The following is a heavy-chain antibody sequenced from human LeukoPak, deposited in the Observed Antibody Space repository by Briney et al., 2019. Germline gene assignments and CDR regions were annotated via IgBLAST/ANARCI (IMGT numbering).Heavy chain of an antibody. CDR3: AKDPTLVATISDFDSREANYYYYGMDA. Sequence: PGGSLRLSCAASGFTFSSYAMSWVRQAPGKGLEWVSAISGSGGSTYYADSVKGRFTISRDNSKNTLYLQMNSLRAEDTAVYYCAKDPTLVATISDFDSREANYYYYGMDAWGQGTTVTVSS. CDR2: ISGSGGST. D-gene: IGHD5-12*01. V-gene: IGHV3-23*01. CDR1: GFTFSSYA. J-gene: IGHJ6*02.